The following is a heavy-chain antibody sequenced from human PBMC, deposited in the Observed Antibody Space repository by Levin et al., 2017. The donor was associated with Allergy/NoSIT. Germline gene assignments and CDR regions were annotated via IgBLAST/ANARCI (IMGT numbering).Heavy chain of an antibody. CDR3: ARGGSGVYYDHYGMDV. D-gene: IGHD3-10*01. J-gene: IGHJ6*02. Sequence: PGGSLRLSCAASGFTFSDYYMNWIRQAPGKGLEWVSYISSSESTIYYADSVKGRFTIFRDSAKNSVYLQMNSLRAEDTAVYYCARGGSGVYYDHYGMDVWGQGTTVTVSS. CDR1: GFTFSDYY. V-gene: IGHV3-11*01. CDR2: ISSSESTI.